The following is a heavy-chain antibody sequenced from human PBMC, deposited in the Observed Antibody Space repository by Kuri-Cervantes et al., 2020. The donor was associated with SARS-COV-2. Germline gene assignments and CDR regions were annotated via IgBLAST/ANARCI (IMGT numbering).Heavy chain of an antibody. D-gene: IGHD3-10*01. J-gene: IGHJ4*02. Sequence: TLSLTCTVSGGSISSGSYYWSWIRQPAGKGLEWIGRIYTSGSTNYNPSLKSRVTISVDTSKNRFSLKLSSVTAADTAVYYCARGGRTRNSYYFDYWGQGTLVTVSS. V-gene: IGHV4-61*02. CDR2: IYTSGST. CDR3: ARGGRTRNSYYFDY. CDR1: GGSISSGSYY.